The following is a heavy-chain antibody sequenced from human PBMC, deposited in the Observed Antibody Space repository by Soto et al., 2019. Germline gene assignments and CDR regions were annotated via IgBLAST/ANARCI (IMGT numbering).Heavy chain of an antibody. V-gene: IGHV3-74*01. Sequence: PGGSLRLSCAASGFTFSSYWMHWVRQAPGKGLVWVSRINSDGSDTDYADSVKGRFTISRDNAKNALYLQMNSLRVEDTAVYYCTRNQYMTTVSSFGNWGQGTLVTVS. CDR1: GFTFSSYW. CDR2: INSDGSDT. D-gene: IGHD4-4*01. J-gene: IGHJ4*02. CDR3: TRNQYMTTVSSFGN.